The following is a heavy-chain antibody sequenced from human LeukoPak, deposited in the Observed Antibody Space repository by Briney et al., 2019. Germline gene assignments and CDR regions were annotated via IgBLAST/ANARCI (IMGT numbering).Heavy chain of an antibody. CDR1: GYIFTHQW. D-gene: IGHD3-16*01. CDR2: IYPGDLDT. Sequence: GESLKISCKASGYIFTHQWIGWVRQTPGKGLEWMGVIYPGDLDTRYSPSVQGQVTIPVDKSITTAYLHWSSLKSSDTAMYYCARHTNGGDFDYWGPGTMVTVSS. V-gene: IGHV5-51*01. J-gene: IGHJ4*02. CDR3: ARHTNGGDFDY.